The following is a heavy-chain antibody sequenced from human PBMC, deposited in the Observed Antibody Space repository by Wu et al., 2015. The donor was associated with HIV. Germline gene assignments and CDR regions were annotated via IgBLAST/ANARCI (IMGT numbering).Heavy chain of an antibody. D-gene: IGHD3-22*01. Sequence: QVQLVQSGAEVKKPGASVKVSCKASGYTFNGYHMHWVRQAPGQGLEWMGWINPNSGGTNYAQKFQGRVTMTRDTSFSTAYMELSRLRSDDTAIYYCARLITMIPGDYGMDVWGQGTTVTVSS. CDR3: ARLITMIPGDYGMDV. J-gene: IGHJ6*02. CDR1: GYTFNGYH. V-gene: IGHV1-2*02. CDR2: INPNSGGT.